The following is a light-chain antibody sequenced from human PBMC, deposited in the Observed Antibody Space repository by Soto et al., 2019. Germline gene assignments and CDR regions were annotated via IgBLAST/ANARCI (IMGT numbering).Light chain of an antibody. CDR3: QQYKT. V-gene: IGKV1-5*01. J-gene: IGKJ1*01. CDR2: DAS. Sequence: DIQMTQSPSTLSASVGDRVTITWRASQSISSWLAWYQQKPGKAPKLLIYDASSLESGVPSRFSCSGSTTEFTLTMSSLQPYDFATYFGQQYKTFGQGTNVEVE. CDR1: QSISSW.